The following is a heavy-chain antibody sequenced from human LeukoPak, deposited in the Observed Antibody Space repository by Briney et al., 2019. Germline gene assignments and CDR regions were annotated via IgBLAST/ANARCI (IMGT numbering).Heavy chain of an antibody. CDR1: GFTFSSYE. D-gene: IGHD3-22*01. CDR2: ISSSGSTI. J-gene: IGHJ4*02. V-gene: IGHV3-48*03. Sequence: QPGGSLRLSCAASGFTFSSYEMNWVRQAPGKGLEWVSYISSSGSTIYYADSVKGRFTISRDNAKNTLYLQMNSLRAEDTAVYYCARGIYDTFDYWGQGTLVTVSS. CDR3: ARGIYDTFDY.